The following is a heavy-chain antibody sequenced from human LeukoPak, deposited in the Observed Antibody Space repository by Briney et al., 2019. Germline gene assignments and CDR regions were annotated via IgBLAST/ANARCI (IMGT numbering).Heavy chain of an antibody. V-gene: IGHV3-11*04. J-gene: IGHJ4*02. CDR3: AKSTPESSSWYLYYFDY. D-gene: IGHD6-13*01. CDR2: ISSGDNTI. Sequence: PGGSLRLSCAASGFTFSDYYMSWIRQAPGKGLEWVSYISSGDNTIYYADSVKGRFTISRDNAKNSLYLQMNSLRAEDTAVYYCAKSTPESSSWYLYYFDYWGQGTLVTVSS. CDR1: GFTFSDYY.